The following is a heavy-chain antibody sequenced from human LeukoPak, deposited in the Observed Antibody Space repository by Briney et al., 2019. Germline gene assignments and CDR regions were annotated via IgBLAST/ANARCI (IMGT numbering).Heavy chain of an antibody. D-gene: IGHD6-19*01. J-gene: IGHJ4*02. CDR2: INHSGST. CDR1: GGSFSGYY. CDR3: ARLSSGWYGEGLDY. V-gene: IGHV4-34*01. Sequence: SETLSLTCAVYGGSFSGYYWSWIRQPPGKGLEWIGEINHSGSTNYNPSLKSRVTISVDTSKNQFSLKLSSVTAADTAVYYCARLSSGWYGEGLDYWGQGTLVTVSS.